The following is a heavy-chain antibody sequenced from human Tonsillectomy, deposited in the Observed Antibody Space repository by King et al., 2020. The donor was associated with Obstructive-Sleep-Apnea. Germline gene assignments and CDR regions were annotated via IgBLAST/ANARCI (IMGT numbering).Heavy chain of an antibody. D-gene: IGHD3-10*01. CDR2: IYYSGST. Sequence: VQLQESGPGLVKPSQTLSLTCTVSGGSISSGDYYWSWIRPHPGKGLEWIGYIYYSGSTYYNPSLKSRISISMGTSKNQFSLILSSVTAADTAVYYCARDRSISMVREWGQGTLVTVSS. CDR3: ARDRSISMVRE. J-gene: IGHJ4*02. V-gene: IGHV4-31*03. CDR1: GGSISSGDYY.